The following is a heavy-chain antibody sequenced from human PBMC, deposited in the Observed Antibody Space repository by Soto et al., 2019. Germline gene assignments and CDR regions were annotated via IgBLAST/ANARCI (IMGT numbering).Heavy chain of an antibody. Sequence: ASVKVSCKASGYTFTSYAIHWVRQAPGQRLEWMGWINAGNGNTKYSQKFQGRVIITRVTSAGTAYMELRSLRSEDTAVYYCATPIVAFYWGQGTLVTVSS. J-gene: IGHJ4*02. V-gene: IGHV1-3*01. D-gene: IGHD5-12*01. CDR1: GYTFTSYA. CDR3: ATPIVAFY. CDR2: INAGNGNT.